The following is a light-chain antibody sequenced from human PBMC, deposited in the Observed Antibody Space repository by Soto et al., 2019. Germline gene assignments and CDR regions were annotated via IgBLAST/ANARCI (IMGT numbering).Light chain of an antibody. CDR3: HQRGVWPCT. J-gene: IGKJ3*01. CDR2: GAS. Sequence: LTQSPGTLSCTAGEKITVSCRASQSVSSNYLAWYQQRPAQAPRLLIYGASSRATGILDRFSGSGAVTDITLTIAVLEFVEFAPYYCHQRGVWPCTFGPGTKGDIK. CDR1: QSVSSNY. V-gene: IGKV3D-20*02.